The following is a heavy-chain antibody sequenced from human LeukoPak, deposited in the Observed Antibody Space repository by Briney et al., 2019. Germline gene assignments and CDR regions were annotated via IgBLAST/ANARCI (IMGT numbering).Heavy chain of an antibody. CDR2: IRSKSYGGTT. CDR3: TRDLSNLRTYYYGSRSPNGVPSDGY. V-gene: IGHV3-49*03. Sequence: GGSLRLSCTTSGFTFGDYAMSWFRQAPGKGLEWVALIRSKSYGGTTEHAASVKGRFTISRDDSKSIAYLQMNSLKIEDTAVYYCTRDLSNLRTYYYGSRSPNGVPSDGYWGQGTLVTVSS. D-gene: IGHD3-10*01. CDR1: GFTFGDYA. J-gene: IGHJ4*02.